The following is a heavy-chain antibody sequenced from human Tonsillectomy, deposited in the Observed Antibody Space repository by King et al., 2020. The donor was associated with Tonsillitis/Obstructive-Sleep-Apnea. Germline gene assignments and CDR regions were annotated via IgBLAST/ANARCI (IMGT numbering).Heavy chain of an antibody. CDR1: GFTFSIYA. D-gene: IGHD3-22*01. CDR2: ISYDGSNK. J-gene: IGHJ3*02. CDR3: AREGIYDSSGYADAFDI. Sequence: VQLVESGGGVVQPGRSLRLSCAASGFTFSIYAIHWVRQAPGKGLEWVAVISYDGSNKYYADSVKGRFTISRDNSKNTLDPQMNSLRAEDTAVYYCAREGIYDSSGYADAFDIWGKGTMVTVSS. V-gene: IGHV3-30*04.